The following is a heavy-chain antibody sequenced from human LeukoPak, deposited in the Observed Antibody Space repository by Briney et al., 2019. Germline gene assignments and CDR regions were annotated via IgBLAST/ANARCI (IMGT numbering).Heavy chain of an antibody. CDR2: TIPIFGTA. CDR1: GGTFSSYA. D-gene: IGHD4-17*01. Sequence: ASVKVSCKASGGTFSSYAISWVRQAPGQGLEWMGRTIPIFGTANYAQKFQGRVTITTDESTSTAYMELSSLRSEDTAVYYCARLNYGDGPFDYWGQGTLVTVSS. J-gene: IGHJ4*02. CDR3: ARLNYGDGPFDY. V-gene: IGHV1-69*05.